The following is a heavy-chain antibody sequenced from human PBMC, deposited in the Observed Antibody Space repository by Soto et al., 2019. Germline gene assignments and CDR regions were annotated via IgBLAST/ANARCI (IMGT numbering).Heavy chain of an antibody. D-gene: IGHD6-19*01. V-gene: IGHV3-30*18. J-gene: IGHJ4*02. CDR2: VSHDGRNT. CDR3: AKGGRQWLVTSDFNY. Sequence: VQLVESGGGVVQPGRSLRLSCAASGFTFSDYAMHWVRQAPGKGLEWVAVVSHDGRNTHYADSVKGRFTISRDSSKNTVSLETTSLRAEDTAVYYCAKGGRQWLVTSDFNYWGQGALVTVSS. CDR1: GFTFSDYA.